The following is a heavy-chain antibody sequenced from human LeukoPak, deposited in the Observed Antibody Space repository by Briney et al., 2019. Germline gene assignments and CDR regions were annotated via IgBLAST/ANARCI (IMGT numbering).Heavy chain of an antibody. D-gene: IGHD3-10*01. CDR1: GGSISSYY. CDR3: ARGRRRGVRGVMISDAFDI. J-gene: IGHJ3*02. Sequence: PSETLSLTCTVSGGSISSYYWSWIRQPPGKGLEWIGYIYYSGSTNYNPSLKSRVTISVDTSKNQFSLKLSSVTAADTAVYYCARGRRRGVRGVMISDAFDIWGQGTMVTVSS. CDR2: IYYSGST. V-gene: IGHV4-59*01.